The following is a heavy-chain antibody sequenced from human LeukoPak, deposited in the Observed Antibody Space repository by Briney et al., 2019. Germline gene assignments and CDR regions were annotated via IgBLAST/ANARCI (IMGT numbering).Heavy chain of an antibody. V-gene: IGHV3-30*02. D-gene: IGHD1-26*01. Sequence: GGSLRLSCAASGFTFGSYGMHWVCQAPGKGLEWVAFIRYDGSNKYYADSVKGRFTISRDNSKNTLYLQMNSLRAEDTAVYYCAKDSKTYSGSYGVDYWGRGTLVTVSS. CDR3: AKDSKTYSGSYGVDY. J-gene: IGHJ4*02. CDR1: GFTFGSYG. CDR2: IRYDGSNK.